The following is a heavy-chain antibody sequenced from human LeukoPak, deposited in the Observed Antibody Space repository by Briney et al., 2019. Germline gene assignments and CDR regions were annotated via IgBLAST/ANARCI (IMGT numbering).Heavy chain of an antibody. CDR2: ISSSGSTI. CDR1: GFTFSSYE. D-gene: IGHD6-13*01. Sequence: GGSLRLSCAASGFTFSSYEMNWVRQAPGKGLEWVSYISSSGSTIYYADSVKGRFTISRDNAKNSLYLQMNSLRAEDTAVYYCARRGAYSSSWYRGYYFDYWGQGTLVTVSS. J-gene: IGHJ4*02. V-gene: IGHV3-48*03. CDR3: ARRGAYSSSWYRGYYFDY.